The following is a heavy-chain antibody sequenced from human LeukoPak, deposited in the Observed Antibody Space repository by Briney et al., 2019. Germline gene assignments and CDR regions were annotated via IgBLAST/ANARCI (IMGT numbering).Heavy chain of an antibody. CDR2: ISYDGSNK. CDR3: ARGFVLGAAKNYFDY. J-gene: IGHJ4*02. V-gene: IGHV3-30-3*01. Sequence: GRSLRLSCAASGFTFTNYALHWVRQAPGKGLEWVAVISYDGSNKYYADSVKGRFTISRDNSKNTLSLQMNSLRDEDTALYYCARGFVLGAAKNYFDYWGQGALVTASS. CDR1: GFTFTNYA. D-gene: IGHD2-21*02.